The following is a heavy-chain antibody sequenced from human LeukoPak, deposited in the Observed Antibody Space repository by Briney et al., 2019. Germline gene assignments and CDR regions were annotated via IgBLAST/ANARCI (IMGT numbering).Heavy chain of an antibody. D-gene: IGHD3-3*01. V-gene: IGHV4-61*02. CDR3: ARTDFWSGYYEK. CDR1: GGSISSGSYY. J-gene: IGHJ4*02. Sequence: SETLSLTCTVSGGSISSGSYYWSWIRQPAGKGLEWIGRIYTSGSTNYNPSLKSRVTISVDTSKNQFSLKLSSVTAADTAVYYCARTDFWSGYYEKWGQGTLVTVSS. CDR2: IYTSGST.